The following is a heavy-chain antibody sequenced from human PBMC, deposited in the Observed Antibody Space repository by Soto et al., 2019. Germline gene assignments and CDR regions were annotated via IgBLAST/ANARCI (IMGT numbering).Heavy chain of an antibody. V-gene: IGHV1-18*01. J-gene: IGHJ6*03. CDR1: GYTFTSYG. CDR3: ARELVELQYYYYYYKEV. CDR2: ISAYNGNT. Sequence: ASVKVSCKASGYTFTSYGISWVRQAPGQGLEWMGWISAYNGNTNYAQKLQGRVTMTTDTSTSTAYMELRSLRSDDTAVYYCARELVELQYYYYYYKEVWGKGTTVTFSS. D-gene: IGHD1-7*01.